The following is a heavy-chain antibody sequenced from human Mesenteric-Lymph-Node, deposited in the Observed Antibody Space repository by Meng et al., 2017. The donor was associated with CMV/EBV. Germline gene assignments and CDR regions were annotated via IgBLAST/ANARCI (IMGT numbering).Heavy chain of an antibody. Sequence: ASVKVSCKASGYSFTDHYIHWVRQAPGQGLEWMGWINPHSGGTNFAQKFQGRVTMTRDTSVSTAYMELSRLRSDDTAVYYCARGATYGQYYFDYWGQGTLVTVSS. J-gene: IGHJ4*02. CDR1: GYSFTDHY. D-gene: IGHD1-26*01. V-gene: IGHV1-2*02. CDR3: ARGATYGQYYFDY. CDR2: INPHSGGT.